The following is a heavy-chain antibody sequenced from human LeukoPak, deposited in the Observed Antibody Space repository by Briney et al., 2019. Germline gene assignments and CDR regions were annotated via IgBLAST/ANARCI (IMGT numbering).Heavy chain of an antibody. D-gene: IGHD3-10*01. CDR3: AKGGHYGSGSYYKRYDAFDI. V-gene: IGHV3-9*01. CDR1: GYPLDHQV. Sequence: PGGSLRLACAASGYPLDHQVVPWVPQARGKGLEWVSGIHWYSGSIGYADSVKGRFTISRDNAKNSLYLQMNSLRAEDTALYYCAKGGHYGSGSYYKRYDAFDIWGQGTMVTVSS. J-gene: IGHJ3*02. CDR2: IHWYSGSI.